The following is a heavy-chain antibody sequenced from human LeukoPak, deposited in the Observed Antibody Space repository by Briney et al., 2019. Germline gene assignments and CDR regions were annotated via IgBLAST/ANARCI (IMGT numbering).Heavy chain of an antibody. D-gene: IGHD3-3*01. CDR2: ISWNSGSI. Sequence: SLRLSCAASGFTFDDYAMHWVRQAPGKGLEWVSGISWNSGSIGYADSVKGRFTISRDNAKNSLYLQMNSLRAEDTALYYCAKDKVRFLEWSPYYFDYWGQGTLVTVSS. J-gene: IGHJ4*02. CDR3: AKDKVRFLEWSPYYFDY. V-gene: IGHV3-9*01. CDR1: GFTFDDYA.